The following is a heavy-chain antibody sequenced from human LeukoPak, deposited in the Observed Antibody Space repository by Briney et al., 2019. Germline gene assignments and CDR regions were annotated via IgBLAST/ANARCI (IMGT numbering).Heavy chain of an antibody. D-gene: IGHD6-13*01. CDR1: GYSFTNYA. CDR2: INAGNGNR. CDR3: ARFLGDAAAPGY. Sequence: ASVKDSCKASGYSFTNYAIHWVRQAPGQRLEWMGWINAGNGNRIYSQKLQGRVTITRDTSASTAYMELNSLISEDTAVYYCARFLGDAAAPGYWGQGTLVTVSS. J-gene: IGHJ4*02. V-gene: IGHV1-3*01.